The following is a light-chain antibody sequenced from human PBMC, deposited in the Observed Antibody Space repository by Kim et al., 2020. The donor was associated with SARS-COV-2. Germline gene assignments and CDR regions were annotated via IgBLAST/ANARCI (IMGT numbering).Light chain of an antibody. V-gene: IGKV1-27*01. CDR3: QKYNSAPLT. CDR2: AAS. CDR1: QGISNC. J-gene: IGKJ5*01. Sequence: SVGDKVTITCRASQGISNCLAWYQQKPGEVPKLLIYAASTLQSVVPSRFSGSGSGTDFTLTISSLQPEDVATYYCQKYNSAPLTFGQGTRLEIK.